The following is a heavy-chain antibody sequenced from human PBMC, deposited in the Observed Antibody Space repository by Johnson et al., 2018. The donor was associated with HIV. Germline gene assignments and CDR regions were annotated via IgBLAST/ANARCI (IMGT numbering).Heavy chain of an antibody. V-gene: IGHV3-11*01. Sequence: VQLVESGGGVVRPGTSLRLSCAASGFTFDDYGLSWVRQVPGKGLEWVSYISSSGTIIYYVDSVKGRFTISRDNAKNSLYLQMNSLRAEDTAVYYCATFGGGSFHAFDIWGQGTMVTVSS. D-gene: IGHD1-26*01. J-gene: IGHJ3*02. CDR2: ISSSGTII. CDR3: ATFGGGSFHAFDI. CDR1: GFTFDDYG.